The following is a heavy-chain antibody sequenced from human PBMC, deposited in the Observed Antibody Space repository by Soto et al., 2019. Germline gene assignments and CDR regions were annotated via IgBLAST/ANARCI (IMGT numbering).Heavy chain of an antibody. CDR1: GHLFNNHW. D-gene: IGHD3-10*01. CDR2: IFTRDSET. V-gene: IGHV5-51*01. J-gene: IGHJ5*02. Sequence: GESLKISCKGPGHLFNNHWIGWVRQTPGKGLEWMGLIFTRDSETRTSPSFQGHVSFSVDNSINTVYLQWTSLKTTDTGIYFCARGYFDSGHGYDLWGQGTLVTVSS. CDR3: ARGYFDSGHGYDL.